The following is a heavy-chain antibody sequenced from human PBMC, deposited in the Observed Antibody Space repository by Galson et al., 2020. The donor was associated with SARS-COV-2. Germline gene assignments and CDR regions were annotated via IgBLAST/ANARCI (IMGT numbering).Heavy chain of an antibody. CDR2: INPSGGGT. CDR1: GYTFTSYY. J-gene: IGHJ4*02. D-gene: IGHD4-4*01. Sequence: ASVKVYCKASGYTFTSYYIHWVRQAPGQGLEWMGIINPSGGGTTYAQKFQGRVTMTRDTSTSTVYMELSSLRSEYTAVYYCARDSQGGNDYNYLLFWGQGTLVTVSS. CDR3: ARDSQGGNDYNYLLF. V-gene: IGHV1-46*01.